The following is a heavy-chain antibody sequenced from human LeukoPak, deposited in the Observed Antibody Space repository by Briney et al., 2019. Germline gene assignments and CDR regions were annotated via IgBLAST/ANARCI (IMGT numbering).Heavy chain of an antibody. J-gene: IGHJ4*02. CDR1: GFTFSSYS. Sequence: GGSLRLSCAASGFTFSSYSMNWVRQAPGKGLEWVSSISSSSSYIYYADSVKGRFTISRDNAKNSLYLQMNSLRAEDTAVYYCARARLRLGEDLIDYWGQGTLVTVSS. CDR3: ARARLRLGEDLIDY. CDR2: ISSSSSYI. V-gene: IGHV3-21*01. D-gene: IGHD3-16*01.